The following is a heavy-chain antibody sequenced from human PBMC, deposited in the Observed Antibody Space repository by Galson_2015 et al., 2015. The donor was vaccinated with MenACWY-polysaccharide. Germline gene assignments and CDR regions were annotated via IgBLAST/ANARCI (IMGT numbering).Heavy chain of an antibody. CDR2: INPKSGDT. V-gene: IGHV1-2*02. Sequence: SVKVSCKASGYTFTDYYMHWVRQAPGQGLEWMGWINPKSGDTKYAQKFQGRVTMTRDTSISTTYIELSRLRSEDTAVYYCAASKAFWSGYSALYYYYGMDVWGQGTTVTVSS. J-gene: IGHJ6*02. CDR1: GYTFTDYY. CDR3: AASKAFWSGYSALYYYYGMDV. D-gene: IGHD3-3*01.